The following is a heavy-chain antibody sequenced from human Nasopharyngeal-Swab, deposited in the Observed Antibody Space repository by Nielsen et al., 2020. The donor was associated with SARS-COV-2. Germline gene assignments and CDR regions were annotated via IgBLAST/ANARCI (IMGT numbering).Heavy chain of an antibody. V-gene: IGHV6-1*01. CDR2: TYLSSQWYN. CDR1: GASASSTIAA. Sequence: SDTLSPTFPIPGASASSTIAAWHWIRQSPSRGLECPGRTYLSSQWYNDYAVSVRTRITLSPDISKNQFSLHLNSVTPEETAVYYCSSFAQGSPSLYWGQGILVTVSS. J-gene: IGHJ4*02. CDR3: SSFAQGSPSLY.